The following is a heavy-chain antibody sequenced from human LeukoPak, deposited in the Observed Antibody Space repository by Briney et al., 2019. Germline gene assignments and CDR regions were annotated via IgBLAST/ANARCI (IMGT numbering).Heavy chain of an antibody. CDR2: IDPGSGTT. CDR1: GYPFTTYY. V-gene: IGHV1-46*01. CDR3: ARELHATYYFDY. Sequence: ASVKVSCKASGYPFTTYYIHWVQQAPGQGLEWMGIIDPGSGTTTYAQTFQVRVTMTRDTSTNTVYMDLSSLTSEDTAVYYCARELHATYYFDYWGQGSLVTVSS. J-gene: IGHJ4*02. D-gene: IGHD3-10*01.